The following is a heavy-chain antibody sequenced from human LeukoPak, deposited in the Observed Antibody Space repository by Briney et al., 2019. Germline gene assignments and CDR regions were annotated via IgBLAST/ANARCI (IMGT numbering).Heavy chain of an antibody. CDR2: IKQDGSEK. CDR3: ARDGHTYYYGSGSYYNAARYYYGMDV. J-gene: IGHJ6*04. Sequence: PGGSLRLSCAASGFTFSSYWMSWVRQAPGKGLEWVANIKQDGSEKYYVDSVKGRFTISRGNAKNSLYLQMNSLRAEDTAVYYCARDGHTYYYGSGSYYNAARYYYGMDVWGKGTTVTVSS. V-gene: IGHV3-7*03. D-gene: IGHD3-10*01. CDR1: GFTFSSYW.